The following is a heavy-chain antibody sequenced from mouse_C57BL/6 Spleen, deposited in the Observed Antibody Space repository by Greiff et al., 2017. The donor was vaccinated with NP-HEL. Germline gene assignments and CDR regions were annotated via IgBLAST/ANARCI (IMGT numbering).Heavy chain of an antibody. Sequence: VQLQQSGAELARPGASVKLSCKASGYTFTSYGISWVKQRPGQGLEWIGEIYPRSGNTYYNEKFKGKATLTADKSSSTAYMELRSLTSEDSAVYFCARRGGGDYAMDYWGQGTSVTVSS. V-gene: IGHV1-81*01. CDR3: ARRGGGDYAMDY. CDR1: GYTFTSYG. J-gene: IGHJ4*01. CDR2: IYPRSGNT.